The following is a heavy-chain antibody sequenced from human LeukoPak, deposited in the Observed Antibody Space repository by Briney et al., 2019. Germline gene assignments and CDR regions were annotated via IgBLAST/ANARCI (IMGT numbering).Heavy chain of an antibody. CDR2: MNPYSANT. CDR3: ARSQQLVRRSRLDP. J-gene: IGHJ5*02. Sequence: ASVKVSCKASGYTFTNYDIHWVRQAAGQGLEWMGWMNPYSANTGYAQNFQGRITITRNTSISTAYMELSSLRSEDTAVYYCARSQQLVRRSRLDPWGQGTLVTVSS. V-gene: IGHV1-8*03. D-gene: IGHD6-13*01. CDR1: GYTFTNYD.